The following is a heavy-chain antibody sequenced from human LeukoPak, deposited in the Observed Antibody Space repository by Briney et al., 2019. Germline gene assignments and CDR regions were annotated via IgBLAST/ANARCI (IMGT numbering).Heavy chain of an antibody. CDR2: ISWNSGSI. CDR1: GFTFDDYA. V-gene: IGHV3-9*03. Sequence: GGSLRLSCAASGFTFDDYAMHWVRQAPGKGLEWVSGISWNSGSIGYADSVKGRFTISRDNAKNSLYLQMNSLRGEDMALYYCAKDIARGAAGDAFDIWGQGTMVTVSS. J-gene: IGHJ3*02. CDR3: AKDIARGAAGDAFDI. D-gene: IGHD6-13*01.